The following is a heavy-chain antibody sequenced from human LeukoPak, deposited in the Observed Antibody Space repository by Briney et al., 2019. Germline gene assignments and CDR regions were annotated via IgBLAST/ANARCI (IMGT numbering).Heavy chain of an antibody. CDR1: GGSIRSSS. V-gene: IGHV4-59*08. CDR2: IHYDGST. J-gene: IGHJ4*02. Sequence: SETLSLTCTVSGGSIRSSSWSWIRQPPGKALEWIGYIHYDGSTNYNPSLRSRVGLSVDTSGNHFSLRMTSLTAADTAVYYCARHGGVLRYFTWPAYFDYWGQGTLVPVSS. D-gene: IGHD3-9*01. CDR3: ARHGGVLRYFTWPAYFDY.